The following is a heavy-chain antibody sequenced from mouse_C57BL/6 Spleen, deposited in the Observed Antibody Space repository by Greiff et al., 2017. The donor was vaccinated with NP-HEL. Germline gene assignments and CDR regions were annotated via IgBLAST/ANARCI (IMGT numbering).Heavy chain of an antibody. D-gene: IGHD1-1*01. CDR2: IHPNSGST. CDR3: ARSYYYGSSYGYYAMDY. Sequence: QVQLQQPGAELVKPGASVKLSCKASGYTFTSYWMHWVKQRPGQGLEWIGMIHPNSGSTNYNEKFKSKATLTVDKSSSTAYMQLSSLTSEDSAVYYGARSYYYGSSYGYYAMDYWGQGTSVTVSS. V-gene: IGHV1-64*01. J-gene: IGHJ4*01. CDR1: GYTFTSYW.